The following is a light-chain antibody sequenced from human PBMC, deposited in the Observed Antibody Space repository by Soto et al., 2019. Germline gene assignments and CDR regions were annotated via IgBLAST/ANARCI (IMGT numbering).Light chain of an antibody. Sequence: QSALTQPPSASGSPGQSVTISCSGTSSDIGDYNYVSWYQQYSGKAPKLIIFEVTKRPSGVPDRFSGSKSGDTASLTVSGLQTEDEGDYFCCSYGDFRTSWVFGGGTKVTVL. V-gene: IGLV2-8*01. J-gene: IGLJ3*02. CDR2: EVT. CDR3: CSYGDFRTSWV. CDR1: SSDIGDYNY.